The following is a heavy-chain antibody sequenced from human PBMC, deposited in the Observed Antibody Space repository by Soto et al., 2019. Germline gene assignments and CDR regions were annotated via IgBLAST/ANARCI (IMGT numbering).Heavy chain of an antibody. CDR2: INPKSGGT. J-gene: IGHJ6*02. D-gene: IGHD2-8*01. CDR3: ARGDSTDCSNGVCSFFYNHDMDV. CDR1: GYSFTDYH. V-gene: IGHV1-2*04. Sequence: ASVKVSCKASGYSFTDYHIHWVRQAPGQGLELLGRINPKSGGTSTAQKFQGWVTMTTDTSISTASMELTRLTSDDTAIYYCARGDSTDCSNGVCSFFYNHDMDVWGQGTTVTVSS.